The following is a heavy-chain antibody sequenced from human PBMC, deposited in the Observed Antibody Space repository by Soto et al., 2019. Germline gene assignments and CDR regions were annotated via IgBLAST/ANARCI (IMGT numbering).Heavy chain of an antibody. Sequence: SETLSLTCTVSGGSITSGGYSWTWIRQSPGKGLEWIGYTYQSGSAYYNPSLKSRVTISVDRSKNQFSLNLTSVTAADTAVYYCARDHYGMDVWGQGTTVTVSS. CDR2: TYQSGSA. J-gene: IGHJ6*02. CDR3: ARDHYGMDV. V-gene: IGHV4-30-2*06. CDR1: GGSITSGGYS.